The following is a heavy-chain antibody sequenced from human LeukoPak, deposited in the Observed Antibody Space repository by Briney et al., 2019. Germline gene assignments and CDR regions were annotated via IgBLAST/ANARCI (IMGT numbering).Heavy chain of an antibody. CDR2: IYPGDSDT. CDR1: GYSFTSYW. V-gene: IGHV5-51*01. J-gene: IGHJ6*02. D-gene: IGHD6-19*01. Sequence: GESLKISCKGSGYSFTSYWIGWVRQMPGKGLEWMGIIYPGDSDTRYSPSFQGQVTISADKSISTAYLQWSSLKASDTAMYYCAIGHSIGWTSPYYYGMDVWAKGPRSPSP. CDR3: AIGHSIGWTSPYYYGMDV.